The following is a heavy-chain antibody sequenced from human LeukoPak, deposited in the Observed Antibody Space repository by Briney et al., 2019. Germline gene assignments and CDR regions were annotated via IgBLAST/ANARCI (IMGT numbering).Heavy chain of an antibody. CDR2: ISDNGERT. V-gene: IGHV3-23*01. J-gene: IGHJ4*02. CDR1: GFTFSTYG. D-gene: IGHD2-8*02. CDR3: AKERGVSKPFDY. Sequence: TGGSLRLSCAVSGFTFSTYGMNWVRQAPGKGLEWVSAISDNGERTYYADSVKGRFTISRDNSKSTLYLQMNSLRAEDTAVYYCAKERGVSKPFDYWGQGTLDTVSS.